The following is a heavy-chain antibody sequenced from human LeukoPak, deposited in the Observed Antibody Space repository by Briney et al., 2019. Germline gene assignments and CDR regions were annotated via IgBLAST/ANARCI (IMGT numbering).Heavy chain of an antibody. CDR3: TKAGDCSGGSCQAIYYFDY. D-gene: IGHD2-15*01. CDR1: GFTFGSYS. CDR2: ISSSSSTI. V-gene: IGHV3-48*04. J-gene: IGHJ4*02. Sequence: PGGSLRLSCAASGFTFGSYSMNWVRQAPGKGLEWVSYISSSSSTIYYADSVKGRLTISRDNAKNSLYLQMNSLRAEDTALYYCTKAGDCSGGSCQAIYYFDYWGQGTLVTVSS.